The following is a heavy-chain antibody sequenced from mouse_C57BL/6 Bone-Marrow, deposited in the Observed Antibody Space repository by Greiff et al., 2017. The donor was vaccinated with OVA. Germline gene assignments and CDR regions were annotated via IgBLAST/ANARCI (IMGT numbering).Heavy chain of an antibody. D-gene: IGHD1-1*01. V-gene: IGHV15-2*01. CDR3: ARRYYGSSSHWYFDV. J-gene: IGHJ1*03. Sequence: QVQLQQSGSELRSPGSSVKLSCKDFDSEVFPIAYMSWVRQKPGHGFEWIGGILPSIGRTIYGEKFEDKATLDADTLSNTAYLELNSLTSEDSAIYYCARRYYGSSSHWYFDVWGTGTTVTVSS. CDR2: ILPSIGRT. CDR1: DSEVFPIAY.